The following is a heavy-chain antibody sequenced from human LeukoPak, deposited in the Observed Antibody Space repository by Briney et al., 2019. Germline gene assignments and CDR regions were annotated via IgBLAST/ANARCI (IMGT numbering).Heavy chain of an antibody. CDR2: ISGSGGSS. V-gene: IGHV3-23*01. Sequence: GGSLRLSCAASGFTFIGYAMSWVRQAPGKGLEWVSTISGSGGSSSYADSVKGRFTISRDNSKNILYLQVNSLRAEDTAVYYCAMAVIGSGWTLDYWGQGTLVTVSS. J-gene: IGHJ4*02. CDR3: AMAVIGSGWTLDY. D-gene: IGHD6-19*01. CDR1: GFTFIGYA.